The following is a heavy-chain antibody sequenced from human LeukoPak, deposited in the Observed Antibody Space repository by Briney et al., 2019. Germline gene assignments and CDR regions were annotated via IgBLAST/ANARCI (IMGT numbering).Heavy chain of an antibody. CDR1: GFTVSSNY. V-gene: IGHV3-30-3*01. Sequence: GGSLRLSCAASGFTVSSNYMSWVRQAPGKGLEWVAVISYDGSNKYYADSVKGRFTISRDNSKNTLYLQMNSLRAEDTAVYYCARDRFVVVTGNYYYGMDVWGQGTTVTVSS. J-gene: IGHJ6*02. D-gene: IGHD2-21*02. CDR3: ARDRFVVVTGNYYYGMDV. CDR2: ISYDGSNK.